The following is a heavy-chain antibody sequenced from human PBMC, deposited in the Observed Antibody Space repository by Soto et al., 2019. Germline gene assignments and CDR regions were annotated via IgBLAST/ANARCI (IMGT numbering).Heavy chain of an antibody. CDR3: ARGGGPLLWCGDLRGEFDY. J-gene: IGHJ4*02. CDR2: MNPNSGNT. V-gene: IGHV1-8*01. D-gene: IGHD3-10*01. Sequence: ASVKVSCKASGYTFTSYDINWVRQATGQGLEWMGWMNPNSGNTGYAQKFQGRVTMTRNTSISTAYMELSSLRSEDTAVYYCARGGGPLLWCGDLRGEFDYWGQGTLVTVSS. CDR1: GYTFTSYD.